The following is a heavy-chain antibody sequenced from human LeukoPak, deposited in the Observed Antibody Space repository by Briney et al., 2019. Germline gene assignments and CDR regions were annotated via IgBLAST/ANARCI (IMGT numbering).Heavy chain of an antibody. Sequence: GGSLRLSCAASGFTFSSDSINWVRQAPRKGLEGVSSISSNSSYIYYEDSVKGRFTISGDNAKNSLYLQMNSLRAAATAVYYCARDESGYWGQGTLVTVSS. CDR3: ARDESGY. J-gene: IGHJ4*02. D-gene: IGHD3-10*01. CDR1: GFTFSSDS. CDR2: ISSNSSYI. V-gene: IGHV3-21*06.